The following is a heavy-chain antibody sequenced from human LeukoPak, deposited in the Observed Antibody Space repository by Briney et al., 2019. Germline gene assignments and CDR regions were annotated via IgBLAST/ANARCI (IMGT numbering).Heavy chain of an antibody. CDR1: GGTFSSYA. V-gene: IGHV1-69*04. CDR3: AREERRRYYDFWSGYQDFAFDC. D-gene: IGHD3-3*01. J-gene: IGHJ4*02. CDR2: IFPILGIA. Sequence: SVKVSCKASGGTFSSYAISWVRQAPGQGLEWMGRIFPILGIANYAQKFQGRATITADKSTSTAYMELSSLGSEDTAVYYCAREERRRYYDFWSGYQDFAFDCWGQGTLVTVSS.